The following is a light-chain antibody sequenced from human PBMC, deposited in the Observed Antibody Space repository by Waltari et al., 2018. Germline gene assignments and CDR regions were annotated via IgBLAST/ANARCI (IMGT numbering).Light chain of an antibody. CDR2: GNS. CDR3: QSYDSSLSAQVV. Sequence: QSVLTQPPSVSGAPGQRVTISCTGSSSNIGAGYDVHWYQQLPGTAPKLLISGNSNRPSGVPDRFSCSKSGPSASLAITGLQAEDEADYYCQSYDSSLSAQVVFGGGTKLTVL. CDR1: SSNIGAGYD. V-gene: IGLV1-40*01. J-gene: IGLJ2*01.